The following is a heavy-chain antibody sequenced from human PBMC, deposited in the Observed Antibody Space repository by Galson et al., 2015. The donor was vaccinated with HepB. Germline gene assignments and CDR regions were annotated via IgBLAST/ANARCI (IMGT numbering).Heavy chain of an antibody. CDR2: ISSSGSTI. CDR1: GFTFSSYE. D-gene: IGHD3-16*02. CDR3: ARECMITFGGVIVRNYGMDV. J-gene: IGHJ6*02. V-gene: IGHV3-48*03. Sequence: SLRLSCAASGFTFSSYEMNWVRQAPGKGLEWVSYISSSGSTIYYADSVKGRFTIPRDNAKNSLYLQMNSLRAEDTAVYYCARECMITFGGVIVRNYGMDVWGQGTTVTVSS.